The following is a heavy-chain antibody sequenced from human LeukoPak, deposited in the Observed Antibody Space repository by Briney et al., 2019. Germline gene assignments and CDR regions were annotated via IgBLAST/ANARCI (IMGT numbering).Heavy chain of an antibody. D-gene: IGHD2-2*01. CDR3: AKRGQKDIVVVPAAIPFDY. J-gene: IGHJ4*02. V-gene: IGHV3-23*01. CDR1: GFTFSSYA. CDR2: ICGSGGST. Sequence: PGGSLRLSCAASGFTFSSYAMSWVRQAPGKGLEWVSAICGSGGSTYYADSVKGRFTISRDNSKNTLYLQMNSLRAEDTAVYYCAKRGQKDIVVVPAAIPFDYWGQGTLVTVSS.